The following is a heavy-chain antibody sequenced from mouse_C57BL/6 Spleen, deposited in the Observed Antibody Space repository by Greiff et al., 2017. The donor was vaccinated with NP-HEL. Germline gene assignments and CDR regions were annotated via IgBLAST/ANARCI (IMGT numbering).Heavy chain of an antibody. CDR1: GFTFSSYA. CDR2: ISDGGSYT. D-gene: IGHD1-1*01. J-gene: IGHJ2*01. CDR3: ARDRDYYGYYFDY. Sequence: EVMLVESGGGLVKPGGSLKLSCAASGFTFSSYAMSWVRQTQEKRLEWVATISDGGSYTYYPDNVKGRFTISRDNAKNNLYLQMSHLKSEDTAMYYCARDRDYYGYYFDYWGQGTTLTVSS. V-gene: IGHV5-4*01.